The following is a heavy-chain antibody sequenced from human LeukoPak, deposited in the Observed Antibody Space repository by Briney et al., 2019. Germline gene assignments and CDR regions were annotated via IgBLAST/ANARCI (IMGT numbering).Heavy chain of an antibody. CDR1: GFTFNKAW. V-gene: IGHV3-15*01. D-gene: IGHD3-22*01. Sequence: PGGSLRLSCAASGFTFNKAWMSWVRQAPGKGLEWVGRIKSKIDGGTTDYAAPVKGRFTISRDDSKNTLYLQMNSLRAEDTAVYYCARQSYYVDRSGSDAFDIWGQGTMVTVSS. CDR3: ARQSYYVDRSGSDAFDI. CDR2: IKSKIDGGTT. J-gene: IGHJ3*02.